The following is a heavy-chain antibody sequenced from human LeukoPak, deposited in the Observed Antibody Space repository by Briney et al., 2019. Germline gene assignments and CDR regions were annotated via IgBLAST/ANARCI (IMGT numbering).Heavy chain of an antibody. Sequence: GASVKVSCKASGYTFTSYYMHWVRQAPGQGLEWMGIINPSGGSTSYAQKFQGRVTMTRDTSTSTVYMELSGLRSEDTAVYYCARDWSSGWYSLYYYYYGTDVWGQGTTVTVSS. V-gene: IGHV1-46*01. D-gene: IGHD6-19*01. CDR1: GYTFTSYY. J-gene: IGHJ6*02. CDR3: ARDWSSGWYSLYYYYYGTDV. CDR2: INPSGGST.